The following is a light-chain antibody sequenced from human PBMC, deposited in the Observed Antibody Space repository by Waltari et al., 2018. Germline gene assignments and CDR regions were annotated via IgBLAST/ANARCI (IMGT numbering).Light chain of an antibody. Sequence: EIVMTQSPATLSLSPGERATLSCRASQSVSSSLAWYQQKPGQAPRLLIYGASSRATGITDRFSGSGSGTDFTLTISSLEPEDVAVYYCLQRSNWPYSFGQGTKVEIK. V-gene: IGKV3-15*01. CDR2: GAS. J-gene: IGKJ2*03. CDR1: QSVSSS. CDR3: LQRSNWPYS.